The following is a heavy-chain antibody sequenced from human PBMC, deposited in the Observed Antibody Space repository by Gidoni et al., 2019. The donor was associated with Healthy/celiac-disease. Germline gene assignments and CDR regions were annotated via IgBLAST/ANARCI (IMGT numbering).Heavy chain of an antibody. J-gene: IGHJ2*01. V-gene: IGHV1-46*01. D-gene: IGHD5-18*01. Sequence: QVQLVQSGAEVKKPGASVKVSCKASGYTFTSYYMHWVRQAPGQGLEWMGIINPSGGSTSYAQKFQGRVTMTRDTSTSTVYMELSSLRSEDTAVYYCARGKRGIRTPSAWYFDLWGRGTLVTVSS. CDR1: GYTFTSYY. CDR3: ARGKRGIRTPSAWYFDL. CDR2: INPSGGST.